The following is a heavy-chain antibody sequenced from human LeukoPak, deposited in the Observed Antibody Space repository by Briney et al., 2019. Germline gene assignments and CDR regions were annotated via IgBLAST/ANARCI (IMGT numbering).Heavy chain of an antibody. J-gene: IGHJ4*02. Sequence: SVRVSCKASGGTFSSYAISWVRQAPGQGLEWMGGIIPIFGTANYAQKFQGRVTITADESTSTAYMELSSLRSEDTAVYYCARNGRDGYAYDYWGQGTLVTVSS. CDR3: ARNGRDGYAYDY. CDR1: GGTFSSYA. V-gene: IGHV1-69*01. CDR2: IIPIFGTA. D-gene: IGHD5-24*01.